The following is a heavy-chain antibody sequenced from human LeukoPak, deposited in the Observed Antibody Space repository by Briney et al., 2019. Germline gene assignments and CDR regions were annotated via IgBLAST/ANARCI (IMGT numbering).Heavy chain of an antibody. CDR1: GGSFVGYY. CDR2: IYHSGST. V-gene: IGHV4-34*01. D-gene: IGHD2-8*01. CDR3: ARGPSRMVYAKTKNWFDP. J-gene: IGHJ5*02. Sequence: PSETLSLTCAVYGGSFVGYYCSWIRQPPGKGREWVGEIYHSGSTNYNPSLKSRVTISVDMSKNQFSLKLSSVTAADTAVYYCARGPSRMVYAKTKNWFDPWGQGTLVTVSS.